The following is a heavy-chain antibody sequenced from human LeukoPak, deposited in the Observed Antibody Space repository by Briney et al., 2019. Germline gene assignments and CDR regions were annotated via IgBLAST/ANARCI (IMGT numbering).Heavy chain of an antibody. D-gene: IGHD2-21*01. J-gene: IGHJ3*02. Sequence: SETLSLTCAVYGGSFSGYYWSWIRQPPGKGLEWIGEVNHSGSTNYNPSLKSRVTISVDTSKNQFSLKLSSVTAADTAVYYCARGLIPHAFDIWGQGTMVTVSS. CDR3: ARGLIPHAFDI. V-gene: IGHV4-34*01. CDR1: GGSFSGYY. CDR2: VNHSGST.